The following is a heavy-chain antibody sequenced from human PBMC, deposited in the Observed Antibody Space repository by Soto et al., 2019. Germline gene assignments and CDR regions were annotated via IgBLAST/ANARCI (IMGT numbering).Heavy chain of an antibody. J-gene: IGHJ4*02. CDR2: IDARSNYI. CDR1: GFRFNSYS. D-gene: IGHD1-26*01. Sequence: RLSCEASGFRFNSYSMNWVRQAPQKGLEWVSLIDARSNYIYYADSVKGRFTISRDNARNSLYLQMDSLRVEDTAVYYCVRENEMAGATSDFEYWGQGTPVTVSS. CDR3: VRENEMAGATSDFEY. V-gene: IGHV3-21*06.